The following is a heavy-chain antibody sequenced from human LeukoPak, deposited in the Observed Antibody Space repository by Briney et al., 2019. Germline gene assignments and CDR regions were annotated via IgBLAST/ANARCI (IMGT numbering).Heavy chain of an antibody. CDR2: ISGSGDNT. D-gene: IGHD3-22*01. J-gene: IGHJ4*02. Sequence: GGSLRLSCLASGITFNSNWMHWVRQAPGKGLEWVSGISGSGDNTYYADSVKGRFTISRDNSKNTLYVQVNSLGTEDTAAYYCAKGSYYDSSGSFYFDYWGQGTLVTVSS. CDR3: AKGSYYDSSGSFYFDY. V-gene: IGHV3-23*01. CDR1: GITFNSNW.